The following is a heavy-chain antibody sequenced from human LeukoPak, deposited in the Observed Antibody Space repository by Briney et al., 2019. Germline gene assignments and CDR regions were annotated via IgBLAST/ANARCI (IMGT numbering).Heavy chain of an antibody. CDR2: IKPAGSGK. CDR3: ARDGAAAGTTAY. J-gene: IGHJ4*02. CDR1: GFTFSSYW. D-gene: IGHD6-13*01. Sequence: GRSLRLSCAASGFTFSSYWMSWVCQGPGKEALRVANIKPAGSGKYYVDSVKGRVTISRDNAQNSLYLPMNSMISDDTTGHYGARDGAAAGTTAYWGQGTLVAVSS. V-gene: IGHV3-7*01.